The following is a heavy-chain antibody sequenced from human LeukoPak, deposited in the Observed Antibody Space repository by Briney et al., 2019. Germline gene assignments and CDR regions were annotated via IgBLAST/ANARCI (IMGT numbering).Heavy chain of an antibody. CDR1: GFTFSSYA. CDR2: ISGSGGST. V-gene: IGHV3-23*01. CDR3: AKDPPLRFLEWLSGRFDP. D-gene: IGHD3-3*01. Sequence: GGSLRLSCAASGFTFSSYAMSWIRQAPGKGLEWVSAISGSGGSTYYADSVKGRFTISRDNSKNTLYLQMNSLRAADTAVYYCAKDPPLRFLEWLSGRFDPWGQGTLVTVSS. J-gene: IGHJ5*02.